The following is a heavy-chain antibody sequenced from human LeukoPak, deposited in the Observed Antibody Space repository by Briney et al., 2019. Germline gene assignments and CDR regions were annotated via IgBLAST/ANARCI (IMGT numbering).Heavy chain of an antibody. CDR2: IYYSGST. V-gene: IGHV4-59*01. CDR3: ARGIAAAGTANWFDP. J-gene: IGHJ5*02. Sequence: SQTLSLTCAVYGGSFSGYYWSWIRQPPGKGLEWIGYIYYSGSTNYNPFLKSRVTISVDTSKNQFSLKLSSVTAADTAVYYCARGIAAAGTANWFDPWGQGTLVTVSS. D-gene: IGHD6-13*01. CDR1: GGSFSGYY.